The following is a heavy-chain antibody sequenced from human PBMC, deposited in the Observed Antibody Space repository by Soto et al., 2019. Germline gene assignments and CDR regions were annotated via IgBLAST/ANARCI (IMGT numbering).Heavy chain of an antibody. D-gene: IGHD3-10*01. J-gene: IGHJ6*02. V-gene: IGHV4-39*01. CDR1: GPSILSTRYY. CDR2: IYYSGST. CDR3: ARHSTELWFGEDLIYYGMDV. Sequence: SAILSLPSTFPGPSILSTRYYWDLTRKPPGKVLEWIGSIYYSGSTYYNPSLKSRVTISVDTSKNQFSLKLSSVTAADTAVYYCARHSTELWFGEDLIYYGMDVWGQGTTVT.